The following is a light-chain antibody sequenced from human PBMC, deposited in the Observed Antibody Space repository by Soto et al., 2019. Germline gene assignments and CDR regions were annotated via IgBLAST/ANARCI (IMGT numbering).Light chain of an antibody. CDR3: QQYDNRPPFT. J-gene: IGKJ3*01. Sequence: EVAMTQSPATLSVSPGERAILSCRTSQGVSSNLAWYQQKPGLPPRLLIYGASTRATGIPARFSGSGSGTEFPLTISRLQSEDFAVYYCQQYDNRPPFTFGPGTKVDIK. CDR1: QGVSSN. V-gene: IGKV3-15*01. CDR2: GAS.